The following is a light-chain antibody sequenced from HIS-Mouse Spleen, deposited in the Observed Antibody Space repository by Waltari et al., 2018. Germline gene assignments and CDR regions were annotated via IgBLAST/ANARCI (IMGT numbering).Light chain of an antibody. CDR3: CSYAGSSTYV. CDR1: SSDVGSYNL. CDR2: EGS. J-gene: IGLJ1*01. V-gene: IGLV2-23*01. Sequence: QSALTQPASVSGSPGQSITISCTGTSSDVGSYNLVSWYHKHPGKAPKPMIYEGSKRPSGVSNRFSGSKSGNTASLTISGLQAEDEADYYCCSYAGSSTYVFGTGTKVTVL.